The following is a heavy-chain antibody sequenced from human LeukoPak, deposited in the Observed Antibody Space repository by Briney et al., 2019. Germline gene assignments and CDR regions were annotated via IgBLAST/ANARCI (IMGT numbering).Heavy chain of an antibody. CDR2: ISGSGGNT. V-gene: IGHV3-23*01. Sequence: GGSLRLSCAASGFTFNNYAMNWVHQAPGKGLEWVSSISGSGGNTYYADSVKGRFTISRGNSKNTLYLQMNSLRAEDTAVYYCAKPARTDAFDIWGQGTMITVSS. D-gene: IGHD1-14*01. CDR3: AKPARTDAFDI. CDR1: GFTFNNYA. J-gene: IGHJ3*02.